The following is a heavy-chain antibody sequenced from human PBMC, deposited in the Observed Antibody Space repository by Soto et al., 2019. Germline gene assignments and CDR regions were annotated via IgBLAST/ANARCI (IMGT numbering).Heavy chain of an antibody. V-gene: IGHV4-59*01. CDR1: GGSISSYY. J-gene: IGHJ6*02. CDR3: ARTFTNYDILTGYYHNYGMDV. CDR2: IYYSGST. D-gene: IGHD3-9*01. Sequence: SETLSLTCTVSGGSISSYYWSWIRQPPGKGLEWIGYIYYSGSTNYNPSLKSRVTISVDTSKNQFSLKLSSVTAADTAVYYCARTFTNYDILTGYYHNYGMDVWGQGPTVTVSS.